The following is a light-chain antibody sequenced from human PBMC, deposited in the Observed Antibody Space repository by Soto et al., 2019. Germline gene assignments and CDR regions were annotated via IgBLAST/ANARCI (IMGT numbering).Light chain of an antibody. CDR2: DAS. V-gene: IGKV1-5*01. Sequence: HMTQSASTLSASVGYRFTITCRASQSISSWLAWYQQKPGKAPKLLIYDASSLESGVPSRFSGSGSGTEFTLTISRLQPDDFATYYCQQYNSAFGQGTRLEIK. J-gene: IGKJ5*01. CDR1: QSISSW. CDR3: QQYNSA.